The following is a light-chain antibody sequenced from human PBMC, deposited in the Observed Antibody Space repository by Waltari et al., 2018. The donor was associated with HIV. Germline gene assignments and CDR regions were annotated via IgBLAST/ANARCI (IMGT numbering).Light chain of an antibody. CDR1: QSVTNNY. CDR3: QQFSDSPLT. Sequence: DIVLTQSPGTLSLSPGVGVTLSCRASQSVTNNYLAGYQQKPGQAPRLLIYGVSNRATGIPDRFSGGGSGTDFSLTISGLEPEDFAVYYCQQFSDSPLTFGGGTKVEIK. CDR2: GVS. J-gene: IGKJ4*01. V-gene: IGKV3-20*01.